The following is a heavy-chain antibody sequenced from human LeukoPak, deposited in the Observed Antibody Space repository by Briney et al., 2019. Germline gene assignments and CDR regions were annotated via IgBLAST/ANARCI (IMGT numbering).Heavy chain of an antibody. J-gene: IGHJ3*02. V-gene: IGHV4-34*01. CDR1: GGSFSGYY. CDR2: INHSGST. Sequence: SETLSLTCAVYGGSFSGYYWSWIRQPPGKGLEWIGEINHSGSTNYNPSLKSRVTISVDTSKNQFSLKLSSVTAAGTAVYYCASAQSITTSDAFDIWGQGTMVTVSS. D-gene: IGHD1-14*01. CDR3: ASAQSITTSDAFDI.